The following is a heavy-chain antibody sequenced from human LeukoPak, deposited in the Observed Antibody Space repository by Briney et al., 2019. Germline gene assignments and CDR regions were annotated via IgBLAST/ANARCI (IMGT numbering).Heavy chain of an antibody. CDR3: ARFRDYGDSAYYYYMDV. V-gene: IGHV4-59*01. CDR1: GGSISSYY. CDR2: IYYSGST. J-gene: IGHJ6*03. D-gene: IGHD4-17*01. Sequence: SETLSLTCTVSGGSISSYYWSWIRQPPGKGLEWIGYIYYSGSTNYNPSLKSRVTISVDTSKNQFSLKLSSVTAADTAVYYCARFRDYGDSAYYYYMDVWGKGTTVTISS.